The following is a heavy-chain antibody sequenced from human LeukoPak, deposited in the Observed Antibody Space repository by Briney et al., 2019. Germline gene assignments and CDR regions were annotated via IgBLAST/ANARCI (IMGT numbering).Heavy chain of an antibody. V-gene: IGHV1-8*01. Sequence: GASVKVSCKASGYTFTSSDINWVRQATGQGLEWMGWMNPNSGNTGYAQKFQGRVTMTRNTSISTAYMELSSLRSEDTAVYYCARGASEVATIAGFGDPWGQGTLVTVSS. J-gene: IGHJ5*02. CDR2: MNPNSGNT. CDR3: ARGASEVATIAGFGDP. D-gene: IGHD5-12*01. CDR1: GYTFTSSD.